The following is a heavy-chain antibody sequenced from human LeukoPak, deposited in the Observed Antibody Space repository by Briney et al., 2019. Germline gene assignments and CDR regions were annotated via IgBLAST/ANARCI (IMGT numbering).Heavy chain of an antibody. CDR1: GGSIRSYY. J-gene: IGHJ2*01. CDR2: IYCSGST. V-gene: IGHV4-59*01. CDR3: ARGEPSIASTGAPPSDL. Sequence: SENLSLTCTVSGGSIRSYYWEWIRQPPGKGLEWIGYIYCSGSTDYNPSLKSRVTLSVDTSKNQFSLRLSSVTAADTAVYYCARGEPSIASTGAPPSDLWGRGTLVTVSS. D-gene: IGHD6-13*01.